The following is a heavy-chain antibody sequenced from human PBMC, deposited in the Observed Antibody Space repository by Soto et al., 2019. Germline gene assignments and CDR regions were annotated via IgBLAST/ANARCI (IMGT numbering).Heavy chain of an antibody. V-gene: IGHV4-31*03. D-gene: IGHD5-12*01. CDR2: IYYSGST. J-gene: IGHJ5*02. CDR1: GGSISSGGYY. CDR3: ARGPLPRRDGYNFWFDP. Sequence: PSETLSLTCTVSGGSISSGGYYWSWIRQHPGKGLEWIGYIYYSGSTYYNPSLKSRVTISVDTSKNQFSLKLSSVTAADTAVYYCARGPLPRRDGYNFWFDPWGQGTLVTVSS.